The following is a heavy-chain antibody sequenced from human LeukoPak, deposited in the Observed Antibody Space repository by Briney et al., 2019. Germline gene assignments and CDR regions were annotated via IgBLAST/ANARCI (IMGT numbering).Heavy chain of an antibody. Sequence: TGGSLRLSCTVSGFTVSSNSMSWVRQAPGKGLEWVSSISSSSSYIYYADSVKGRFTISRDNAKNSLYLQMNSLRAEDTAVYYCARDNLDWLSRPYDYWGQGTLVTVSS. J-gene: IGHJ4*02. CDR1: GFTVSSNS. CDR3: ARDNLDWLSRPYDY. D-gene: IGHD3-9*01. V-gene: IGHV3-21*01. CDR2: ISSSSSYI.